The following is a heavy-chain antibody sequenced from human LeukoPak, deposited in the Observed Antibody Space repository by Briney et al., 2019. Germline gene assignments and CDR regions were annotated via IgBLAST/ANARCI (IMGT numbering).Heavy chain of an antibody. V-gene: IGHV4-34*01. Sequence: SETLSLTCAVYGGSFSGYYWSWIRQPPGKGLEWIGEINHSGSTNYNPSLKSRVTISVDTSKNQFSLKLSSVTAADTAVYYCARARRSRGYSYGYYYYMDVWGKGTTVTVSS. CDR1: GGSFSGYY. CDR3: ARARRSRGYSYGYYYYMDV. CDR2: INHSGST. J-gene: IGHJ6*03. D-gene: IGHD5-18*01.